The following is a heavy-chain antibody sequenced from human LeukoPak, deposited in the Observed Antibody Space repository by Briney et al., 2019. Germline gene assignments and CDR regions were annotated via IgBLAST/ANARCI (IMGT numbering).Heavy chain of an antibody. Sequence: PGGSLRLSCTASGFTFSGYGMHWVRQPPGKGLEWVAFIRFDGNNKYYADSVKGRFTVSRDNSKNTLYLQMNSLRAEDTAVYFCARDGAYSSFDYWGQGTLVAVSS. D-gene: IGHD4-11*01. CDR3: ARDGAYSSFDY. CDR2: IRFDGNNK. CDR1: GFTFSGYG. V-gene: IGHV3-30*02. J-gene: IGHJ4*02.